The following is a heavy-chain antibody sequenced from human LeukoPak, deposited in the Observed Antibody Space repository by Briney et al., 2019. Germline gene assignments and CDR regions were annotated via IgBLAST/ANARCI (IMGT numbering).Heavy chain of an antibody. J-gene: IGHJ4*02. Sequence: GGSLRLSCAAPGFTFSSYAMHWVRQAPGKGLEWVAVISYDGSNKYYADSVKGRFTISRDNSKNTLYLQMNSLRAEDTAVYYCAREFPPNYNPLYYYDSSGYPDYWGQGSLVTVSS. V-gene: IGHV3-30-3*01. D-gene: IGHD3-22*01. CDR3: AREFPPNYNPLYYYDSSGYPDY. CDR1: GFTFSSYA. CDR2: ISYDGSNK.